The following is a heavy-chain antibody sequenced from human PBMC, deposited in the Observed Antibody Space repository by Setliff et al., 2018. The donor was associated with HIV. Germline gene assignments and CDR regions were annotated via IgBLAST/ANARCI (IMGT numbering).Heavy chain of an antibody. CDR2: INRDNGGI. Sequence: ASVKVSCKTFGYSFTAYQMHWLRQAPGQGLEWMGRINRDNGGIDYAQKFQGRVTVTRDTSINTAYMELSSLRYDDTAVYFCARRADWFDLWGQGTLVTVSS. V-gene: IGHV1-2*06. CDR1: GYSFTAYQ. J-gene: IGHJ5*02. CDR3: ARRADWFDL.